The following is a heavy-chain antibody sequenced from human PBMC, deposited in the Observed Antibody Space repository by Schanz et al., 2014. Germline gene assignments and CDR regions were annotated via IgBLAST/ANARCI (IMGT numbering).Heavy chain of an antibody. J-gene: IGHJ3*02. CDR1: GFTFSTHA. D-gene: IGHD3-10*01. Sequence: VQLVESGGGLVQPGGSLRLSCAASGFTFSTHAMHWVRQAPGKGLEWVALVSSDGNNDYYTDSVKGRFTISRDNSKNTLYLQMNSLRVEDSAIYYCAKGRFGELSAFDIWGQGTMVTVSS. CDR3: AKGRFGELSAFDI. CDR2: VSSDGNND. V-gene: IGHV3-30*18.